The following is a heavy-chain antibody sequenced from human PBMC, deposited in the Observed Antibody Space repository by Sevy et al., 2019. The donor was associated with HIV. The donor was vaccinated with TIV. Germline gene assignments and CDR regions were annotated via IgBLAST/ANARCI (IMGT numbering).Heavy chain of an antibody. D-gene: IGHD2-21*01. V-gene: IGHV3-9*01. CDR2: ISWNSRNI. CDR3: AKDINRGCDGVNCYSYYYYFYGLDV. J-gene: IGHJ6*02. CDR1: GFTFSSYA. Sequence: GGSLRLSCAASGFTFSSYAMSWVRQAPGKGLEWVSGISWNSRNIGYADSEKGRFTISRDNARHFVYLEMNSMRPEDTALYYCAKDINRGCDGVNCYSYYYYFYGLDVWGQGTTVTVSS.